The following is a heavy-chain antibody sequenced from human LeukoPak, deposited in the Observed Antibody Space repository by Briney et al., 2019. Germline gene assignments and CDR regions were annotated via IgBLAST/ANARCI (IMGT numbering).Heavy chain of an antibody. D-gene: IGHD2-2*01. Sequence: GGSLRLSCAASGFTFSSYAMSWVRQAPGKGLVWVSSISGSGDSTYYAVSVKGRFTISRDNTKNTLYLQMNSLKAEDTAVYYCAKDSVVVPAGWFDPWGQGTLVTVSS. CDR3: AKDSVVVPAGWFDP. V-gene: IGHV3-23*01. J-gene: IGHJ5*02. CDR2: ISGSGDST. CDR1: GFTFSSYA.